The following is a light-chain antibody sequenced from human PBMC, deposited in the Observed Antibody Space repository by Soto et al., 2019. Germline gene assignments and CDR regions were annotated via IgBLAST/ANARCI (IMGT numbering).Light chain of an antibody. Sequence: EIVLTQSPGTLSLSPGERATLSCRASQSVPIDWLAWYRHTPGQAPRLLIYGASSRATGVPDRVSGSGSGTDFTLTINRLEPEDVAVYYCQQYGNLPYTFGQGTKLEIK. CDR1: QSVPIDW. CDR2: GAS. V-gene: IGKV3-20*01. J-gene: IGKJ2*01. CDR3: QQYGNLPYT.